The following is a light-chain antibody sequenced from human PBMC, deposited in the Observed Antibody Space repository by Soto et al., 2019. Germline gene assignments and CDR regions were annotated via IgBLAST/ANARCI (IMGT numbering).Light chain of an antibody. CDR2: DAS. CDR3: QQYNTYPYT. Sequence: DIQMTQSPSTLSASAGDRVTITCRASQSIGRWLAWYQQKPGKAPKLLIYDASSLQSGVPSRFSGSGSGTEFTLTITSLQPDDFATYYCQQYNTYPYTFGQGTKLEIK. V-gene: IGKV1-5*01. CDR1: QSIGRW. J-gene: IGKJ2*01.